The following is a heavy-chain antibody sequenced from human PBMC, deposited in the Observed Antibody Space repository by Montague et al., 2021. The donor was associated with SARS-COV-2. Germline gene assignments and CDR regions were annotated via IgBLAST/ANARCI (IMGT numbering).Heavy chain of an antibody. CDR1: GGSISGYY. D-gene: IGHD1-20*01. J-gene: IGHJ4*02. CDR3: VRAQGRYNWDYPDY. V-gene: IGHV4-4*07. CDR2: VYNSGST. Sequence: SETLSLTCTVSGGSISGYYWSWFRQSPGKGLEWIGRVYNSGSTSYNPSLKSRVTMSVDTSKNQFSLTLSSVTAADTAVYYCVRAQGRYNWDYPDYWGQGTLVTVSS.